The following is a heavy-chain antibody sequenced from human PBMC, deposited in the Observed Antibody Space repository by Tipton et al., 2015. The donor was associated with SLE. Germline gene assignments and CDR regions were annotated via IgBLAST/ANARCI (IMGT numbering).Heavy chain of an antibody. CDR1: GYAFISYG. CDR2: ISTYDGNT. J-gene: IGHJ5*02. D-gene: IGHD3-10*01. V-gene: IGHV1-18*01. Sequence: QLVQSGAEVKKPGASVKVSCRASGYAFISYGISWVRQAPGQGLEWVGWISTYDGNTHYSQKLQGRVTMTTDISTSTAYMDLRSLRSDDTAVYYCARVAVRAVPLLLNWFDPWGRGTLVTVSS. CDR3: ARVAVRAVPLLLNWFDP.